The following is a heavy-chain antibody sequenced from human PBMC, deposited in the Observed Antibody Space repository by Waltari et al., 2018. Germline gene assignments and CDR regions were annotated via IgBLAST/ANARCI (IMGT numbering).Heavy chain of an antibody. D-gene: IGHD1-1*01. Sequence: EVQLVESGGGLVQPGRSLRLSCTASGFTFGDYAMSWVRPAPGKGLEWVGFIRSKAYGGTTEYAASVKGRFTISRDDSKSIAYLQMNSLKTEDTAVYYCTRDLRTGPSRGWFDPWGQGTLVTVSS. CDR2: IRSKAYGGTT. J-gene: IGHJ5*02. CDR3: TRDLRTGPSRGWFDP. CDR1: GFTFGDYA. V-gene: IGHV3-49*04.